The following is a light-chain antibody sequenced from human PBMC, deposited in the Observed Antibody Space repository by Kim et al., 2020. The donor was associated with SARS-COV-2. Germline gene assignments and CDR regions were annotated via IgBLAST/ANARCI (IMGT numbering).Light chain of an antibody. Sequence: WSPGKTAPPASRASQSVTGNYLAWYQQKPGQTPRLFIYGASNRPTGIPDRVSGSGSGTDFTLTISRLEPEDFAVYYCQQYGDSPFTLGGGNKVEL. J-gene: IGKJ4*01. CDR3: QQYGDSPFT. CDR1: QSVTGNY. CDR2: GAS. V-gene: IGKV3-20*01.